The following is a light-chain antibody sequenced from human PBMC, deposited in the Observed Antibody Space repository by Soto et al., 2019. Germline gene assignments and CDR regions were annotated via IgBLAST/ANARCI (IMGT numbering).Light chain of an antibody. Sequence: QPVLTQPPSASGNPGQRLTISCSGSTSNILRNYVYWYRQFPGTAPRLLISMNDQRPSGVPDRFSGSKSGTSASLAISGLRSEDEADYYCASWDDSLSGYVFGTGTKLTVL. CDR2: MND. CDR3: ASWDDSLSGYV. J-gene: IGLJ1*01. V-gene: IGLV1-47*01. CDR1: TSNILRNY.